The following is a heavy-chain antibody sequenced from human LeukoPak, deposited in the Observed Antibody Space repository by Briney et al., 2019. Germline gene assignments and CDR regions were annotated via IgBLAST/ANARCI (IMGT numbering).Heavy chain of an antibody. CDR2: INPNSGGT. CDR3: ARKTTMTTN. Sequence: GASVKVSCKASGYTFTGYYMHWVRQAPGQGLEWMGWINPNSGGTNYAQKFQGRVTMTRNTSISTAYMELSSLRSEDTAVYYCARKTTMTTNWGQGTLVTVSS. V-gene: IGHV1-2*02. D-gene: IGHD4-17*01. CDR1: GYTFTGYY. J-gene: IGHJ4*02.